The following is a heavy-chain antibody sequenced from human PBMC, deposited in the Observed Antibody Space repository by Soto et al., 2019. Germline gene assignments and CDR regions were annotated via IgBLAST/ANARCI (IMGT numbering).Heavy chain of an antibody. CDR2: IGTAGDT. V-gene: IGHV3-13*04. Sequence: PGRSLRLPGSAPGSTFSSYDMHWVRQSRGKGPEWVSAIGTAGDTNYAGSVKGRFTISRENAKNSLYLQMNSLRAGDTAIYFCARAIGPTLFDYWGQGTLVTVSS. J-gene: IGHJ4*02. D-gene: IGHD1-26*01. CDR1: GSTFSSYD. CDR3: ARAIGPTLFDY.